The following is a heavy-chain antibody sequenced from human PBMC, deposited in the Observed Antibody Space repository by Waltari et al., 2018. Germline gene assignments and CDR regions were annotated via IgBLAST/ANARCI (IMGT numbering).Heavy chain of an antibody. Sequence: QVQLQQWGAGLLKPSETLSLTCAVYGGSFSGYYWSWFRQPPGKGLEWIGEINHSGSTNYNPSLKSRVTISVDTSKNQFSLKLSSVTAADTAVYYCARRVAVTPRRVPQHWYFDLWGRGTLVTVSS. D-gene: IGHD2-21*02. CDR2: INHSGST. J-gene: IGHJ2*01. CDR3: ARRVAVTPRRVPQHWYFDL. CDR1: GGSFSGYY. V-gene: IGHV4-34*01.